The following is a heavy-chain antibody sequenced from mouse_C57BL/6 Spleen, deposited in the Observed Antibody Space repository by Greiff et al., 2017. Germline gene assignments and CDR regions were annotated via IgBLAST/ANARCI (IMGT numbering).Heavy chain of an antibody. Sequence: VQLQPSGPELVKPGDSVKISCKASGYSFTGYFMNWVMQSHGKSLAWIGRINPYNGDTFYNQKFKGKATLTVEKSSRTAHMERRSLTSEDSAVYYCAIYPPYGSSGRYCDVWGTGTTVTVSS. CDR3: AIYPPYGSSGRYCDV. V-gene: IGHV1-20*01. D-gene: IGHD1-1*01. CDR2: INPYNGDT. J-gene: IGHJ1*03. CDR1: GYSFTGYF.